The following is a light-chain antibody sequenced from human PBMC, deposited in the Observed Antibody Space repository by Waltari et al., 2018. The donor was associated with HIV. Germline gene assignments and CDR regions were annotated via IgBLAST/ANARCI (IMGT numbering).Light chain of an antibody. CDR1: SSTLGSNY. CDR2: RNN. Sequence: QSVLTQPPSASGTPGQRVTIPCSGSSSTLGSNYITGYQQLPGTAPKLLIYRNNQRPSGVPDRFSGSKSGTSASLAISGLRSEDEADYSCAAWDDSLSGWVFGGGTKLTVL. J-gene: IGLJ3*02. CDR3: AAWDDSLSGWV. V-gene: IGLV1-47*01.